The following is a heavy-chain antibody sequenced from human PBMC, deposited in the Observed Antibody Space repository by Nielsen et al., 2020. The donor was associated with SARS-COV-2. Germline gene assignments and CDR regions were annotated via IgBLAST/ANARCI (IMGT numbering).Heavy chain of an antibody. V-gene: IGHV3-53*05. J-gene: IGHJ3*02. CDR3: AKGRSGALSAFDI. D-gene: IGHD1-26*01. CDR2: SYGAGDT. CDR1: GFTVSSNY. Sequence: GESLKISCAASGFTVSSNYMSWVRQAPGKGLEWVSVSYGAGDTYYADSVKGRFTISRDNARNSLHLQMNSLRPEDTALYYCAKGRSGALSAFDIWGQGTMVTVSS.